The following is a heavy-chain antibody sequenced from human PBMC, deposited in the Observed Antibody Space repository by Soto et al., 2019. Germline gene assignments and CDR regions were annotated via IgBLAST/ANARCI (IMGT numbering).Heavy chain of an antibody. J-gene: IGHJ4*02. CDR3: ARDGGTGDSQLDS. Sequence: PWGNLALSCAVSGDCSNTGVNWAGIRQPPGKGLEWIGSIYHSGSTYYNLSLKSRVTISSDASKNQISLKLSSVTAADTALHYCARDGGTGDSQLDSWGKGTLVTVS. CDR2: IYHSGST. D-gene: IGHD3-16*01. CDR1: GDCSNTGVN. V-gene: IGHV4-38-2*02.